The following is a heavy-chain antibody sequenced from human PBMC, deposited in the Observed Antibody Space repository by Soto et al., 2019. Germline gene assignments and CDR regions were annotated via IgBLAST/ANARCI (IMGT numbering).Heavy chain of an antibody. V-gene: IGHV3-33*01. CDR3: ARDSGSYYVYFDY. CDR2: IWYDGSNK. CDR1: GFTFSSYG. Sequence: QVQLVESGGGVVQPGRSLRLSCAASGFTFSSYGMHWVRLAPGKGLEWVAVIWYDGSNKYYADSVKGRFTISRDNSKNTLYLQMNSLRAEDTAVYYCARDSGSYYVYFDYWGQGTLVTVSS. D-gene: IGHD1-26*01. J-gene: IGHJ4*02.